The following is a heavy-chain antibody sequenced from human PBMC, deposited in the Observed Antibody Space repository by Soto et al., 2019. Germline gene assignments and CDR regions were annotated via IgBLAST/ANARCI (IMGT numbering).Heavy chain of an antibody. D-gene: IGHD3-3*01. Sequence: SETLSLTCTVSGGSISSYYWSWIRQPPGKGLEWIGYIYYSGSTNYNPSLKSRVTISVDTSKNQFSLKLSSVTAADTAVYYCVRDLTIFGVAHPYYMDVWGKGTTVTVSS. J-gene: IGHJ6*03. CDR1: GGSISSYY. CDR2: IYYSGST. CDR3: VRDLTIFGVAHPYYMDV. V-gene: IGHV4-59*01.